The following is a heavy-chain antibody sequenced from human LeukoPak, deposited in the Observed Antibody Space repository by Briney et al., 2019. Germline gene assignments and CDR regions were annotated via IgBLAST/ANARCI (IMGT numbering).Heavy chain of an antibody. V-gene: IGHV3-30*03. Sequence: GRSLRLSCAASGFTFSSYGMHWVRQAPGKGLEWVAVISYDGSNKYYADSVKGRFTISRDNSKSTLYLQMNSLRAEDTAVYYCATWVSLDYWGQGTLVTVSS. CDR3: ATWVSLDY. CDR1: GFTFSSYG. J-gene: IGHJ4*02. CDR2: ISYDGSNK. D-gene: IGHD3-16*01.